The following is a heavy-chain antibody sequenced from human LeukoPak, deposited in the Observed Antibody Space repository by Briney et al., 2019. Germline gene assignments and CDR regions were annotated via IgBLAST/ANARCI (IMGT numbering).Heavy chain of an antibody. CDR2: ISGTGSA. D-gene: IGHD3-9*01. V-gene: IGHV4-59*01. J-gene: IGHJ4*02. CDR3: ARGGGESTSGYYFDY. CDR1: GGSIRTSY. Sequence: PSETLSLTCTVSGGSIRTSYWARIRQPPGKGVEYIGLISGTGSANYNASLESRVTISLVTSKNQFSLKMRSVTAADTAMYYCARGGGESTSGYYFDYWGQGTLVTVSS.